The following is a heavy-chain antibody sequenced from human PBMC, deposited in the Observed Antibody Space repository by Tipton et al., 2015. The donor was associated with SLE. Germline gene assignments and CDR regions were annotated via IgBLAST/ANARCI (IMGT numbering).Heavy chain of an antibody. V-gene: IGHV3-74*01. Sequence: SLRLSCAASGFTFSSYWMHWVRQVPGRGLVWVSRIKGDGTSPNYADSVKGRFTISRDNTENSLYLQMNSLRAEDTAVYYCARDTNYYDNTFYYDVFDIWGQGTMVTVSS. CDR2: IKGDGTSP. J-gene: IGHJ3*02. D-gene: IGHD3-22*01. CDR3: ARDTNYYDNTFYYDVFDI. CDR1: GFTFSSYW.